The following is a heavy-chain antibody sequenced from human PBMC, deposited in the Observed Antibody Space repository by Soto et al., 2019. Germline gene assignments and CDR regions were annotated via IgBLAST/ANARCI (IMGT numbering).Heavy chain of an antibody. V-gene: IGHV3-23*01. Sequence: GGSLRLSCAASGFTFSSYAMSWVRQAPGKGLEWVSAISGSGVSTYYADSVKGRFTISRDNSKNTLYLQMNSLRAEDTAVYYCAKSPGMYYYDSSGYYHYDYLGHGTLVTVSS. CDR1: GFTFSSYA. CDR3: AKSPGMYYYDSSGYYHYDY. CDR2: ISGSGVST. J-gene: IGHJ4*01. D-gene: IGHD3-22*01.